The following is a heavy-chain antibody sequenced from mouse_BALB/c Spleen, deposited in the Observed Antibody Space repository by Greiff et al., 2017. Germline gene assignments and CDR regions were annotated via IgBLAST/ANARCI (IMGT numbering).Heavy chain of an antibody. J-gene: IGHJ4*01. D-gene: IGHD2-1*01. Sequence: QVQLQQSGAELVRPGTSVKVSCKASGYAFTNYLIEWVKQRPGQGLEWIGVINPGSGGTNYNEKFKGKATLTADKSSSTAYMQLSSLTSDDSAVYFCARNYDNYDYAMDYWGQGTSVTVSS. CDR1: GYAFTNYL. CDR3: ARNYDNYDYAMDY. V-gene: IGHV1-54*01. CDR2: INPGSGGT.